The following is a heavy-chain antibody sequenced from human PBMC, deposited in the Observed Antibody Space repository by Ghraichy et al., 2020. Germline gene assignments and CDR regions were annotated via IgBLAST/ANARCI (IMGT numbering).Heavy chain of an antibody. CDR3: ARGTIFGVVIIRRGLAFDI. CDR2: INHSGST. Sequence: SETLSLTCAVYGGSFSGYYWSWIRQPPGKGLEWIGEINHSGSTNYNPSLKSRVTISVDTSKNQFSLKLSSVTAADTAVYYCARGTIFGVVIIRRGLAFDIWGQGTMVTVSS. CDR1: GGSFSGYY. J-gene: IGHJ3*02. D-gene: IGHD3-3*01. V-gene: IGHV4-34*01.